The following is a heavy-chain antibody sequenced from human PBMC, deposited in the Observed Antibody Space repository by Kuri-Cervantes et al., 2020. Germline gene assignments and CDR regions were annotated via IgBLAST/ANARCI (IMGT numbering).Heavy chain of an antibody. CDR1: GYTFTSYG. CDR3: ARVRLVRGVIMYGTAFDY. D-gene: IGHD3-10*01. V-gene: IGHV1-18*01. CDR2: ISAYNGNT. Sequence: ASVKVSCKASGYTFTSYGISWVRQAPGQGLEWMGWISAYNGNTNYAQKLQGRVTMTTDTSTSTAYVELRSLRSDDTAVYYCARVRLVRGVIMYGTAFDYWGQGTLVTVSS. J-gene: IGHJ4*02.